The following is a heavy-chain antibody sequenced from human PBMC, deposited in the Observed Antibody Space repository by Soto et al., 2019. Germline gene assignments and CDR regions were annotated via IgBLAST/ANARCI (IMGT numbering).Heavy chain of an antibody. J-gene: IGHJ4*02. CDR2: IYPSDSDT. CDR1: GCPVTLYW. CDR3: AGHAKKVSDHSGL. Sequence: LKRSGQLTGCPVTLYWIGWVRQMPGTSLEWMGIIYPSDSDTRYSPSFQGQVTISADQSINTAYLQWDSLKASDTAIDYCAGHAKKVSDHSGLGGQGT. V-gene: IGHV5-51*01.